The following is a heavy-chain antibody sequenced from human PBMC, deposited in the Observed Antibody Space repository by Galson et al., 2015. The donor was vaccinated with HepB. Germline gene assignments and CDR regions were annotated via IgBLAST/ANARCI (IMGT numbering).Heavy chain of an antibody. J-gene: IGHJ3*02. CDR2: IIPIFGTA. V-gene: IGHV1-69*13. CDR3: ARDLVAAAGGGEDAFDI. CDR1: GGTFSSYA. Sequence: SVKVSCKASGGTFSSYAISWVRQAPGQGLEWMGGIIPIFGTANYAQKFQGRVTITADESTSTAYMELSSLRSEDTAVYYCARDLVAAAGGGEDAFDIWGQGTMVTVSS. D-gene: IGHD6-13*01.